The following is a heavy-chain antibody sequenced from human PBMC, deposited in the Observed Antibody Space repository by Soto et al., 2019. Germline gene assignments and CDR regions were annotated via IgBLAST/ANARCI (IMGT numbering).Heavy chain of an antibody. D-gene: IGHD2-2*01. Sequence: QVQLQESGPGRLKPSESLSITCTVSGGAISSYYCSWIRHPPGKGLQWIGYIYYSGSTNYNPSLKSRVTISVDTSKNQFPLKLSSVTAADTAVYYCARGSAAIMVDWGQGTLVTVSS. CDR3: ARGSAAIMVD. CDR2: IYYSGST. CDR1: GGAISSYY. V-gene: IGHV4-59*01. J-gene: IGHJ4*02.